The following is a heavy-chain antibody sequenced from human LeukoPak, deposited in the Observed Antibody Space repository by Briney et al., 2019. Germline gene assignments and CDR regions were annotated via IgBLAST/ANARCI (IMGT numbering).Heavy chain of an antibody. J-gene: IGHJ4*02. D-gene: IGHD5-12*01. CDR2: IYWDDDK. CDR1: GFSLSTSGVG. CDR3: AHSIRPLYGGYEPTLFDY. Sequence: SGPTLVKPTQTLTLTCTFSGFSLSTSGVGVGWIRQPPGKALEWLALIYWDDDKRYSPSLKSRLTITKDTSKNQVVLTMTNMDPVDTATYYCAHSIRPLYGGYEPTLFDYWGQGTLVTVFS. V-gene: IGHV2-5*02.